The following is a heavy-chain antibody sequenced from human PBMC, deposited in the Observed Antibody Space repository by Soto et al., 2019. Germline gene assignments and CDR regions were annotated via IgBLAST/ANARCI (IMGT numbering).Heavy chain of an antibody. Sequence: GASVKVSCKASGGTFSSYTISWVRQAPGQGLEWMGWINPNSGGTNYAQKFQGWVTMTRDTSISTAYMELSRLRSDDTAVYYCARDLDSSSSYFDYWGQGTLVTVSS. CDR1: GGTFSSYT. J-gene: IGHJ4*02. D-gene: IGHD6-6*01. CDR3: ARDLDSSSSYFDY. CDR2: INPNSGGT. V-gene: IGHV1-2*04.